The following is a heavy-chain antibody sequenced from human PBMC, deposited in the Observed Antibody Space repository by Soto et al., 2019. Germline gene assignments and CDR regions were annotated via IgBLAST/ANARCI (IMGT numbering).Heavy chain of an antibody. V-gene: IGHV1-46*01. Sequence: QVQLVQSGPEVKKPGASVKVSCKTSGYSFRTYYMHWVRQAPGQGLEWMGMVNPNGGSTIYAQKFQGRVSMTKDTSTSTVYMELTSLTSEDRAVYYCARALSGSYSHFDHWGQGTLVTVSS. D-gene: IGHD3-10*01. CDR1: GYSFRTYY. CDR2: VNPNGGST. J-gene: IGHJ4*02. CDR3: ARALSGSYSHFDH.